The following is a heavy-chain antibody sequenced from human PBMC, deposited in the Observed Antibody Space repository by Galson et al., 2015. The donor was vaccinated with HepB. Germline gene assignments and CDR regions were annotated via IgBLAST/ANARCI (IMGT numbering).Heavy chain of an antibody. V-gene: IGHV1-18*01. D-gene: IGHD3-16*01. Sequence: QSGAEVKKPGESLKISCKGSGYTFTSYGISWVRQAPGQGLEWMGWISAYDGNTNYAQKLQGRVTMTTDTSTSTAYMELRSLRSDDTAVYYCARAGYMITFGGGTSDYWGQGTLVTVSS. J-gene: IGHJ4*02. CDR2: ISAYDGNT. CDR3: ARAGYMITFGGGTSDY. CDR1: GYTFTSYG.